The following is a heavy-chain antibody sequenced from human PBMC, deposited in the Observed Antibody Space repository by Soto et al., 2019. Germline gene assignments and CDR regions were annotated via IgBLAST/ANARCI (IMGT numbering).Heavy chain of an antibody. V-gene: IGHV4-31*03. D-gene: IGHD5-12*01. J-gene: IGHJ4*02. CDR1: GGSISSGGYY. CDR3: ARAIVATPYFDY. CDR2: IYYSGST. Sequence: SETLSLTCTVSGGSISSGGYYWSWIRQHPGKGLECIGYIYYSGSTYYNPSLKSRVTISVDTSKNQFSLKLSSVTAADTAVYYCARAIVATPYFDYWGQGTLVTVSA.